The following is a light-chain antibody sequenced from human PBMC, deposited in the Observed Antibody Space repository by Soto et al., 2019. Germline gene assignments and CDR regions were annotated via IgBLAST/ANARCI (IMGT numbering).Light chain of an antibody. CDR1: QRISTL. CDR3: QQSYSTPRT. V-gene: IGKV1-39*01. J-gene: IGKJ2*01. Sequence: DLQMTQSPSSLSASVGDRVTITCRAGQRISTLLNWYQQKPGKAPKVLIYAASSLYSGVPSRFSGGGSGTDFTLTISSLQPEDFATYYCQQSYSTPRTFGQGTKLEIK. CDR2: AAS.